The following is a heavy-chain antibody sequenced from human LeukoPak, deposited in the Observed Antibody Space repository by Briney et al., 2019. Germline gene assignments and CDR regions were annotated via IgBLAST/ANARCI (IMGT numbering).Heavy chain of an antibody. CDR1: GFTFSSYS. Sequence: PGRSLRLSCAASGFTFSSYSMHWVRQAPGKGLEWVAVISYDGGNKYYADSVKGRFTISRDNSKTTLYLQMNSLRAEDTAVYYCAKDRPPYSSGWYYFDYWGQGTLVTVSS. D-gene: IGHD6-19*01. CDR3: AKDRPPYSSGWYYFDY. V-gene: IGHV3-30*18. CDR2: ISYDGGNK. J-gene: IGHJ4*02.